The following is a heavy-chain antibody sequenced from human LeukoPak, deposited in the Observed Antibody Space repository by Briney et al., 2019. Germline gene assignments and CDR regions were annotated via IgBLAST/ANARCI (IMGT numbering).Heavy chain of an antibody. J-gene: IGHJ4*02. V-gene: IGHV1-18*01. Sequence: SLKVSCKASRYTLTSYGIGWVRQAPGQGLEWMGWISAYNGNTNYAQKLQGRVTMTTDTSTSTAYMELRSLRSDDTAVYYCARVRAGYSSSWIDYWGQGTLVTVSS. CDR2: ISAYNGNT. D-gene: IGHD6-13*01. CDR3: ARVRAGYSSSWIDY. CDR1: RYTLTSYG.